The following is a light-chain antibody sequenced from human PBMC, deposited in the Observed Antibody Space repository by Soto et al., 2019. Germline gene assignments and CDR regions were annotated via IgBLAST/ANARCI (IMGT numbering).Light chain of an antibody. CDR3: PVSVSLPIR. Sequence: VLSQSVGTLSFSPEERATLSCRASQSVSATYLAWYQQKPGQAPRLLIYAASSRATGVPDRFSGSGSGTDFTLTIFCFEAEDFIRYCCPVSVSLPIRFAGGTRVDIK. V-gene: IGKV3-20*01. J-gene: IGKJ4*01. CDR2: AAS. CDR1: QSVSATY.